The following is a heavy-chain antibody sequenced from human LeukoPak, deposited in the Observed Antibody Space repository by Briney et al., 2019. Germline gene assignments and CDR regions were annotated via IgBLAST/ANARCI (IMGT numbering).Heavy chain of an antibody. D-gene: IGHD1-14*01. CDR3: AKPAKTDYADY. V-gene: IGHV3-23*01. J-gene: IGHJ4*02. CDR1: GFTFSISA. Sequence: GGSLRLSCAASGFTFSISAMSWVRQAQGKRLEWVSGISGSVVSTYYADSVKGRFTISRDNSKSTLYLQMNSLRAEDTAVYYCAKPAKTDYADYWGQGTLVTVSS. CDR2: ISGSVVST.